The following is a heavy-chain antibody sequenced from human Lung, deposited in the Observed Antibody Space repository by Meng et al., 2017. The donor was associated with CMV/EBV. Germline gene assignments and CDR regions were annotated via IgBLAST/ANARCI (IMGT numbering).Heavy chain of an antibody. J-gene: IGHJ6*02. D-gene: IGHD2-15*01. Sequence: VXVSCXXSGYTFTTYDINWVRQATGQGLEWMGWMNPNSGNTGYAQKFQGRVTMTRVTSISTAYMELSSLTSDDTAVYYCARTRIEVEPDGTKIKYYNYGMDVWGQGTTVTVSS. CDR1: GYTFTTYD. CDR2: MNPNSGNT. CDR3: ARTRIEVEPDGTKIKYYNYGMDV. V-gene: IGHV1-8*01.